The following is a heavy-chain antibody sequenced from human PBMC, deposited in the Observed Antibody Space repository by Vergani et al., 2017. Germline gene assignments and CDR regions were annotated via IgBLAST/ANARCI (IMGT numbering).Heavy chain of an antibody. CDR1: GGSISSYY. CDR3: ARDPEWELGEYWFDP. D-gene: IGHD1-26*01. Sequence: QVQLQESGPGLVKPSETLSLTCTVSGGSISSYYWSWIRQPAGKGLEWIGRIYTSGSTNYNPSLKSRVTMSVDTSKNQFSLKLSSVTAADTAVFYCARDPEWELGEYWFDPWGQGTLVTVSS. V-gene: IGHV4-4*07. J-gene: IGHJ5*02. CDR2: IYTSGST.